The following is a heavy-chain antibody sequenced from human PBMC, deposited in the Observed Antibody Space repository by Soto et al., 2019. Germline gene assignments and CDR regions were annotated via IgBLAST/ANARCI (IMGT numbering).Heavy chain of an antibody. Sequence: GGSLRLSCAASGFTFSSYAMHWVRQAPGKGLEWVAVISYDGSNKYYADSVKGRFTISRDNSKNTLYLQMNSLRAEDTAVYYCARDGGYLTYGVCPTPRCFDYWGQATLVTVSS. J-gene: IGHJ4*02. D-gene: IGHD2-8*01. CDR2: ISYDGSNK. CDR3: ARDGGYLTYGVCPTPRCFDY. CDR1: GFTFSSYA. V-gene: IGHV3-30-3*01.